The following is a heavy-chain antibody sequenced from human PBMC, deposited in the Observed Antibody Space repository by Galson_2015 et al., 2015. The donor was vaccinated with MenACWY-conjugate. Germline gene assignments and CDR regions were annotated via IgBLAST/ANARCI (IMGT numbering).Heavy chain of an antibody. V-gene: IGHV3-53*01. D-gene: IGHD1-14*01. CDR1: GFTVSSNY. CDR3: ARDHGAGTGTHPFY. CDR2: IYSGGWT. J-gene: IGHJ1*01. Sequence: SLRLSCAVSGFTVSSNYMGWVRQAPGQGLEWVSLIYSGGWTNYADSVKGRFTISRDDSKNTLYLRMNSLRAEDTAFYFCARDHGAGTGTHPFYWGQGTLVIVS.